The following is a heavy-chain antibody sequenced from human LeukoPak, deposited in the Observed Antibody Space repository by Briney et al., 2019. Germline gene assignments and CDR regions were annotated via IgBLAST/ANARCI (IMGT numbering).Heavy chain of an antibody. CDR2: IIPIFGIA. Sequence: SVKVSCKASGGTFSSYAMSWVRQAPGQGLEWMGTIIPIFGIANYAQKFQGRVTITADKSTSTAYMELSSLRSEDTAVYYCARDGDYGDYGDYYYYYGMDVWGQGTTVTVSS. J-gene: IGHJ6*02. V-gene: IGHV1-69*04. CDR1: GGTFSSYA. D-gene: IGHD4-17*01. CDR3: ARDGDYGDYGDYYYYYGMDV.